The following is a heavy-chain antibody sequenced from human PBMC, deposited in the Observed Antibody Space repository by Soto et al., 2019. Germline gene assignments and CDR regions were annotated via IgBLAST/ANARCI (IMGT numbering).Heavy chain of an antibody. CDR3: ARQGSYYYYYGLDV. J-gene: IGHJ6*02. V-gene: IGHV5-51*01. Sequence: HGESLKISCKGSGFNFSTYWIGWVRQMPGKGLEWMGIIYPGDSDTRYNPSFQGQVAISADKAISTAYLQWSSLKASDTAMYYCARQGSYYYYYGLDVWGQGTTVTVSS. CDR2: IYPGDSDT. CDR1: GFNFSTYW.